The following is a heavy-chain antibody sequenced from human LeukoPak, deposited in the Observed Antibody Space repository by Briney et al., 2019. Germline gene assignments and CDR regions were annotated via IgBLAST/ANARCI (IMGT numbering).Heavy chain of an antibody. J-gene: IGHJ1*01. CDR2: IIPIFGTA. CDR3: ARMSSTSWREGYFQH. CDR1: GGTFSSYA. Sequence: SVKVSCKASGGTFSSYAISWVRQAPGQGLEWMGGIIPIFGTANYARKFQGRVTITTDESTSTAYMELSSLRSEDTAVYYCARMSSTSWREGYFQHWGQGTLVTVSS. D-gene: IGHD2-2*01. V-gene: IGHV1-69*05.